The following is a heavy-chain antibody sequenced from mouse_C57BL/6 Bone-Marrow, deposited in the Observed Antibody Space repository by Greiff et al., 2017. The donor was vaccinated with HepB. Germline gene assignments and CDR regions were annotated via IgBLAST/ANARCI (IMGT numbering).Heavy chain of an antibody. CDR2: IWSGGST. Sequence: VMLVESGPGLVQPSQSLSITCTVSGFSLTSYGVHWVRQSPGKGLEWLGVIWSGGSTDYNAAFISRLSISKDNSKSQVFFKMNSLQADDTAIYYCARQLRLRDGDYWGQGTSVTVSS. D-gene: IGHD3-2*02. V-gene: IGHV2-2*01. J-gene: IGHJ4*01. CDR1: GFSLTSYG. CDR3: ARQLRLRDGDY.